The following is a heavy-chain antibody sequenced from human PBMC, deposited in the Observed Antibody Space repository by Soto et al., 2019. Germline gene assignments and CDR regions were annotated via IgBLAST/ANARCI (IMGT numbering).Heavy chain of an antibody. J-gene: IGHJ6*02. CDR1: GFTFSSYG. CDR3: AKDVVVGATTGLGDYYYYYGMDV. Sequence: PGGSLRLSCAASGFTFSSYGMHWVRQAPGKGLEGVAVISYDGSNKYYADSVKGRFTISRDNSKNTLYLQMNSLRAEDTAVYYCAKDVVVGATTGLGDYYYYYGMDVWGQGTTVTVSS. V-gene: IGHV3-30*18. D-gene: IGHD1-26*01. CDR2: ISYDGSNK.